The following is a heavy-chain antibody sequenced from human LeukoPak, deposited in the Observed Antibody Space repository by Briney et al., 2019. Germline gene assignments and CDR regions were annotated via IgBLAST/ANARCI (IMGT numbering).Heavy chain of an antibody. J-gene: IGHJ3*02. V-gene: IGHV1-18*01. CDR1: GYIFTDYG. Sequence: ASVKVSCKASGYIFTDYGIRWVRQAPGQGFEWMGWISGYNGNTNYAQNLQGRVTMTTDTSTSTAYMELRSLRSDDTAVYYCARDTEYDRGVAFDIWGQGTMVTVSS. D-gene: IGHD3-22*01. CDR2: ISGYNGNT. CDR3: ARDTEYDRGVAFDI.